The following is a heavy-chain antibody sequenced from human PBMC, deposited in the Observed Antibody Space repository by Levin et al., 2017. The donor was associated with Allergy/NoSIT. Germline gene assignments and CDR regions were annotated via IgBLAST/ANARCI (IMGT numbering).Heavy chain of an antibody. J-gene: IGHJ5*02. CDR2: INHRGST. CDR1: GGSLSGYY. V-gene: IGHV4-34*01. CDR3: ARGGYCNNVNCHIVRAPSNWFDP. Sequence: PSETLSLTCAVYGGSLSGYYWNWIRQPPGLGLEWIGEINHRGSTTYNPSLKSRVTISLDTSKNQFSLRLTSVTAADTAVYYCARGGYCNNVNCHIVRAPSNWFDPWGQGTLVPVSS. D-gene: IGHD2-8*01.